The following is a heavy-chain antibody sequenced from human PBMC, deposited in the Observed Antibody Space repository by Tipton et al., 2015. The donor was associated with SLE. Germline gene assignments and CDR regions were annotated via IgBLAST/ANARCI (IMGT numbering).Heavy chain of an antibody. CDR3: SRHASYGTGWYGRDDS. CDR1: GGSIRSYY. Sequence: TLSLTCTVSGGSIRSYYWSWIRLTPGKGLEWIGDIYYRGSPYYRESTTYNPSLESRATMSLDTPKNQFSLKLNSVIAADTAVYYCSRHASYGTGWYGRDDSWGQGTLVTVSS. V-gene: IGHV4-59*08. J-gene: IGHJ4*02. CDR2: IYYRGSPYYREST. D-gene: IGHD6-19*01.